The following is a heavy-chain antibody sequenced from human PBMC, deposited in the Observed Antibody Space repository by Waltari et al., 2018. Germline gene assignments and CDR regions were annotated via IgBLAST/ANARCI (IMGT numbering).Heavy chain of an antibody. CDR1: GFTFSSYA. J-gene: IGHJ4*02. CDR3: AKAITMIVVVIELAY. D-gene: IGHD3-22*01. Sequence: EVQLLESGGGLVQPGGSLRLSCAASGFTFSSYAMSWVRQAPGKGLGWCSAISGSGVRTYYADSVKGRFTISRDNSKNTLYLQMNSLRAEDTAVYYCAKAITMIVVVIELAYWGQGTLVTVSS. CDR2: ISGSGVRT. V-gene: IGHV3-23*01.